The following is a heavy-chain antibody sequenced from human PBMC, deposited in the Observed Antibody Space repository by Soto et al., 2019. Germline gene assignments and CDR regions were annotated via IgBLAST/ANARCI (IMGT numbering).Heavy chain of an antibody. CDR3: ARGIKNYYGTDV. D-gene: IGHD3-16*01. Sequence: EEHLVESGGGLVQPGGSLRLSCAASGFTFTEYWMHWVRQVPGKGLVWVSRINADGTRTNYADSVKGRFTISRDNAKNTVYLQMNSLRAEDTAMFYCARGIKNYYGTDVWGQGTTVTVSS. CDR1: GFTFTEYW. V-gene: IGHV3-74*01. J-gene: IGHJ6*02. CDR2: INADGTRT.